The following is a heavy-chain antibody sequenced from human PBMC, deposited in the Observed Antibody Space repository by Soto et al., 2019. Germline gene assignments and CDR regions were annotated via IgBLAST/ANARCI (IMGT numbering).Heavy chain of an antibody. V-gene: IGHV3-11*05. D-gene: IGHD3-10*01. CDR2: ISSSSSYT. CDR1: GFTFSDYY. J-gene: IGHJ6*02. CDR3: ARGDPPLWFGE. Sequence: QVQLVESGGGLVKPGGSLRLSCAASGFTFSDYYMSWIRQAPGKGLEWVSYISSSSSYTNYADSVKGRLPISRDNAKNSLYLQLNSLRAEVTAVYYCARGDPPLWFGEGGQGTTVTVSS.